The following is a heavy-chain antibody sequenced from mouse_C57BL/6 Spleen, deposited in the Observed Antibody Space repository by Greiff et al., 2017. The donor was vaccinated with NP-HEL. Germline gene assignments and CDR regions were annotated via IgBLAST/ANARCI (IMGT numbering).Heavy chain of an antibody. Sequence: EVKLVESGGGLVKPGGSLKLSCAASGFTFSDYGMHWVRQAPEKGLEWVAYISSGRSPIYYADTVKGRFTISRDNAKNTLFLQMTSLRSEDTAMYYCARQPDLLWTYYAMDYWGQGTSVTVSS. CDR2: ISSGRSPI. V-gene: IGHV5-17*01. D-gene: IGHD2-1*01. J-gene: IGHJ4*01. CDR3: ARQPDLLWTYYAMDY. CDR1: GFTFSDYG.